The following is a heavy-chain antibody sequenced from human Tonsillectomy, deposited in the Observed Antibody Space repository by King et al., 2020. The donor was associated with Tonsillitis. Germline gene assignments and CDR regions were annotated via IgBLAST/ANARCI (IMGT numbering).Heavy chain of an antibody. CDR2: IYHSGST. CDR3: ASSYLDYDILTGPLDY. J-gene: IGHJ4*02. V-gene: IGHV4-30-2*01. D-gene: IGHD3-9*01. Sequence: QMQESGSGLVKPSQTLSLTCAVSGGSISSGGYSWSWIRQPPGKGLEWIGYIYHSGSTYYNPSLKSRVTISVDRSKNQFSLKLSSVTAADTAVYYWASSYLDYDILTGPLDYWGQGTLVTVSA. CDR1: GGSISSGGYS.